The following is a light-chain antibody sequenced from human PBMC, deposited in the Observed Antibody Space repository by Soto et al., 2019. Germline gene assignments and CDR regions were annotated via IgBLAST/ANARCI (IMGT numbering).Light chain of an antibody. V-gene: IGKV3-15*01. CDR2: DTS. J-gene: IGKJ1*01. CDR1: QSLNSN. Sequence: DIVMTQSPATLSVSPGERATLSCRASQSLNSNLAWYQQKPGQAPRLLIFDTSTRATGIPARFSGGGSGTELTLTISSLQSEDFAVYYCQQYNNWPPWTFGQGTKVEIK. CDR3: QQYNNWPPWT.